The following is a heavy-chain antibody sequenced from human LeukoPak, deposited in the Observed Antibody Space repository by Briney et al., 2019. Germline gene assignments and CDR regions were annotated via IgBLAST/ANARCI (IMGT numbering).Heavy chain of an antibody. CDR3: AREGYSGSYGSGH. V-gene: IGHV3-7*01. J-gene: IGHJ4*02. CDR1: GFTFSSYW. CDR2: IKQDGSEK. Sequence: PGGSLRLSCAASGFTFSSYWMSWVRQAPGKGLEWVANIKQDGSEKYYVDSVKGRFTISRDNAKNSVHLQMNSLRAEDTAVYYCAREGYSGSYGSGHWGQGTLVTVSS. D-gene: IGHD1-26*01.